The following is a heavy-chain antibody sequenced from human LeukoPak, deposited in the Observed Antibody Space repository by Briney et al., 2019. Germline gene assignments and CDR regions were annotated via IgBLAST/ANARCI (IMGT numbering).Heavy chain of an antibody. J-gene: IGHJ4*02. Sequence: PGGSLRLSCAASGFTFSTYAMTWVRQAPGKGLEWVSGISSIGGSTYYADSVKGRFTISRDNSKNTLYLQMNSLRAEDTAVYYCAKMGYYDSSGPIDYWGQGTLVTVSS. CDR2: ISSIGGST. D-gene: IGHD3-22*01. CDR3: AKMGYYDSSGPIDY. CDR1: GFTFSTYA. V-gene: IGHV3-23*01.